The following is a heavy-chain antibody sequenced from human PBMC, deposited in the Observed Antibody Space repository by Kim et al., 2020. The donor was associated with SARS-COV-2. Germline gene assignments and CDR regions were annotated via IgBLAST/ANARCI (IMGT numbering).Heavy chain of an antibody. D-gene: IGHD1-1*01. Sequence: ASVKVSCKASGYTFTSYAMHWVRQAPGQGLEWMGWINVGYGNTKYLQKFQGRVTITRDTSASTAYMELSSLRSEDTAVYYWARDGTTRNGGYYFDYWGQG. CDR2: INVGYGNT. V-gene: IGHV1-3*01. CDR1: GYTFTSYA. J-gene: IGHJ4*02. CDR3: ARDGTTRNGGYYFDY.